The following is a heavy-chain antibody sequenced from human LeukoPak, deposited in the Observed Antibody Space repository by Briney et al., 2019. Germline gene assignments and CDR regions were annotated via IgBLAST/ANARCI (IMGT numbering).Heavy chain of an antibody. Sequence: SVKVSCKASGGTFSSYAISWVRQAPGQGLEWMGGIIPIFGTANYAQKFQGRVTITTDESTSTAYMELSSLRSEDTAVYYCARGGAARPRSSYNWFDHWGQGTLVTVSS. CDR1: GGTFSSYA. D-gene: IGHD6-6*01. CDR2: IIPIFGTA. CDR3: ARGGAARPRSSYNWFDH. J-gene: IGHJ5*02. V-gene: IGHV1-69*05.